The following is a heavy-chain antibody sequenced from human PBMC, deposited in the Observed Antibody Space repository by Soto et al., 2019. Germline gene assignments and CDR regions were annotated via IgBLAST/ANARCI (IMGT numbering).Heavy chain of an antibody. CDR3: ARTMVRGARFDY. J-gene: IGHJ4*02. CDR1: GGSISSSSYY. Sequence: PSETLSLTCTVSGGSISSSSYYWGWIRQPPGKGLEWIGSIYYSGSTYYNPSLKSRVTISVDTSKNQFSLKLSSVTAADTAVYYCARTMVRGARFDYLGPGTLVTVFS. CDR2: IYYSGST. D-gene: IGHD3-10*01. V-gene: IGHV4-39*01.